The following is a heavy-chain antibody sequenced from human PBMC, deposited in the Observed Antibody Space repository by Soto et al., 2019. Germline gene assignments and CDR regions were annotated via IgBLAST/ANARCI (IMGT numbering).Heavy chain of an antibody. D-gene: IGHD4-17*01. J-gene: IGHJ2*01. CDR2: IYYSGST. V-gene: IGHV4-31*03. CDR1: GGSISSGNYY. Sequence: LSLTCTVSGGSISSGNYYWSWIRQHPGKGLEWIGYIYYSGSTYYNPSLKSRVTISVDTPKNQYSLRLSSVTAADTAVYYCARTTVNTFIDSLNWYFDLWGRGTLVTVSS. CDR3: ARTTVNTFIDSLNWYFDL.